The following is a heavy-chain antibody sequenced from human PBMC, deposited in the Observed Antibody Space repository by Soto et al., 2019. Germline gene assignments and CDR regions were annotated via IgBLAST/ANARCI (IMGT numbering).Heavy chain of an antibody. J-gene: IGHJ6*02. CDR3: ATSRAGGSGSYPHYYYYYGMDV. V-gene: IGHV4-34*01. Sequence: ASETLSLTCAVYGGSFSGYYWSWIRQPPGKGLEWIGEINHSGSTNYNPSLKSRVTISVDTSKNQFSLKLSSVTAADTAVYYCATSRAGGSGSYPHYYYYYGMDVWGQGTTVTVSS. CDR2: INHSGST. D-gene: IGHD3-10*01. CDR1: GGSFSGYY.